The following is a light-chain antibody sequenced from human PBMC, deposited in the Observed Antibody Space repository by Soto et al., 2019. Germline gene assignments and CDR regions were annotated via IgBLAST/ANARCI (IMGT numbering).Light chain of an antibody. CDR3: QQFNSYPQT. CDR2: AAS. Sequence: DIQLTQSPSFLSASVGDRVTITCRASQGVSSYLVWYQQKPGKAPKLLIYAASTLQSGVPPRFSGSGSGTDFTLTINSLQPEDFATYYCQQFNSYPQTFGQGTKLEIK. CDR1: QGVSSY. J-gene: IGKJ2*01. V-gene: IGKV1-9*01.